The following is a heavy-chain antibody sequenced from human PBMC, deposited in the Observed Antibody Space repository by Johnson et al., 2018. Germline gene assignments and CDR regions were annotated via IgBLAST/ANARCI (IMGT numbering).Heavy chain of an antibody. CDR2: ISYDGSNK. CDR3: AKALTMTTVTTSLEFDP. CDR1: GFTFRTYG. D-gene: IGHD4-11*01. V-gene: IGHV3-30*18. Sequence: QVQLVESGGGVVQPGRSLRLSCAASGFTFRTYGMHWARQAPGKGLEWAAVISYDGSNKYYADSVTGRFTISRDNSKKSLYLQMNSLRTEDTALYYCAKALTMTTVTTSLEFDPWGQGTLVTVSS. J-gene: IGHJ5*02.